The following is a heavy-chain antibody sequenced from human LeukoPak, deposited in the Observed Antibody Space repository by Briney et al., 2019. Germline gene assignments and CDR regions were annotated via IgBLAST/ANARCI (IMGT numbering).Heavy chain of an antibody. CDR3: ARGPLRYFDWSWAPNWFDP. V-gene: IGHV1-69*06. CDR2: IIPIFGTA. Sequence: SVKVSCKASGGTFSSYAISWVRQAPGQGLEWMGGIIPIFGTANYAQKFQGRVTITADKSTSTAYMELSSLRSEDTAVYYCARGPLRYFDWSWAPNWFDPWGQGTLVTVSS. CDR1: GGTFSSYA. D-gene: IGHD3-9*01. J-gene: IGHJ5*02.